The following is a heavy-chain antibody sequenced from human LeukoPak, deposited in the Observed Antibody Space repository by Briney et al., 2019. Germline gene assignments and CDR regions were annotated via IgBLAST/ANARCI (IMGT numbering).Heavy chain of an antibody. CDR2: IIPIFGTA. D-gene: IGHD2-15*01. Sequence: SVKVSCKASGGTFSSYAISWVRQAPGQGLEWMGGIIPIFGTANYAQKFQGKVTITADESTSTAYMELSSLRSEDTALYYCARDPSSVVVLQHWGQGTLVTVSS. CDR3: ARDPSSVVVLQH. V-gene: IGHV1-69*13. J-gene: IGHJ1*01. CDR1: GGTFSSYA.